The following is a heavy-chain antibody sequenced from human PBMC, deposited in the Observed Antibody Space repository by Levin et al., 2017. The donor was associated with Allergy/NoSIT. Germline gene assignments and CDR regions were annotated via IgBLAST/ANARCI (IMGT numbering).Heavy chain of an antibody. CDR3: AVGITTI. J-gene: IGHJ3*02. CDR1: GGSISSSSYY. CDR2: INYSGST. V-gene: IGHV4-39*07. D-gene: IGHD3-22*01. Sequence: SETLSLTCTVSGGSISSSSYYWGWIRQPPGKGLEWIGSINYSGSTYYNPSLKSRLTISVDTSKNQFSLKLNSVTAADTAVYYCAVGITTIWGQGTMVTVSS.